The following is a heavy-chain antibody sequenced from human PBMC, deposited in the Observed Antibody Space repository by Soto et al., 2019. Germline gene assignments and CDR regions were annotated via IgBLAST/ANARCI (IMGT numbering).Heavy chain of an antibody. CDR2: VGLFVNT. V-gene: IGHV3-23*01. D-gene: IGHD5-12*01. CDR3: AKEGRLASTAGDYWES. J-gene: IGHJ5*02. Sequence: WGSLRLSCAASGFPFPQYDMNWVRQAPGKGLEWVAAVGLFVNTYYRDSVRGRFTISRDDSRNLVYLQMSRLRLDDTAVYFCAKEGRLASTAGDYWESWGTQTLVSASS. CDR1: GFPFPQYD.